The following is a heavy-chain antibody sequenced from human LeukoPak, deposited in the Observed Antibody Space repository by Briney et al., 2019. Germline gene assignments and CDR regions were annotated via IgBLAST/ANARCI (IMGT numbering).Heavy chain of an antibody. V-gene: IGHV4-30-4*01. J-gene: IGHJ4*02. CDR3: ARDNYYDSSGYHYFDY. CDR2: IYYSGST. D-gene: IGHD3-22*01. CDR1: GGSISSGDYY. Sequence: SETLSLTCTVSGGSISSGDYYWSWIRQPPGKGLEWIGYIYYSGSTYYNPSLKSRATISVDTSKNQFSLKLSSVTAADTAVYYCARDNYYDSSGYHYFDYWGQGTLVTVSS.